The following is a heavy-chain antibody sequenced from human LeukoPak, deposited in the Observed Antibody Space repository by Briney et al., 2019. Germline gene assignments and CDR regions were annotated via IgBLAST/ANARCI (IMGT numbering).Heavy chain of an antibody. CDR1: GFTFGDYA. CDR3: AKGVVTTFDAFDI. D-gene: IGHD2-21*02. CDR2: ISYDGSNK. V-gene: IGHV3-30-3*02. J-gene: IGHJ3*02. Sequence: PGGSLRLSCTASGFTFGDYAMSWFRQAPGEGLEWVAVISYDGSNKYYADSVKGRFTISRDNSKNTLYLQMNSLRAEDTAVYYCAKGVVTTFDAFDIWGQGTMVTVSS.